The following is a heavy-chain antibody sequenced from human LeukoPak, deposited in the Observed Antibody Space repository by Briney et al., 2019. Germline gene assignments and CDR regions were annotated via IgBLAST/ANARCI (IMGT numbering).Heavy chain of an antibody. CDR2: ISYDGSNK. CDR3: ATLNWNDVPRYYFDY. V-gene: IGHV3-30-3*01. CDR1: AFTFSSYA. D-gene: IGHD1-20*01. Sequence: PGGDLRLSRTASAFTFSSYAMHWVRQAPGKGLEWVVVISYDGSNKYYADSVKGRFTISRDNSKNTLYLQMNSLRAEDTAVYYCATLNWNDVPRYYFDYWGQGTLVTVSS. J-gene: IGHJ4*02.